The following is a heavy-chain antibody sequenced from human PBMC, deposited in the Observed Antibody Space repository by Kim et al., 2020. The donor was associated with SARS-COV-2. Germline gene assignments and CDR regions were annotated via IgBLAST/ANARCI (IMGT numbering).Heavy chain of an antibody. Sequence: GGSLRLSCAASGFTFSSYGMHWVRQAPGKGLEWVAVIWYDGSNKYYADSVKGRFTISRDNSKNTLYLQMNSLRAEDTAVYYCARDPQWVGFWSGYGMDVWGQGTTVTVSS. CDR3: ARDPQWVGFWSGYGMDV. D-gene: IGHD3-3*01. CDR1: GFTFSSYG. V-gene: IGHV3-33*01. J-gene: IGHJ6*02. CDR2: IWYDGSNK.